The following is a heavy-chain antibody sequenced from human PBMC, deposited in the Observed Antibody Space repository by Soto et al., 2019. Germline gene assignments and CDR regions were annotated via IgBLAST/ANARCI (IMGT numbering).Heavy chain of an antibody. D-gene: IGHD5-12*01. CDR1: GGSISDYY. J-gene: IGHJ5*01. V-gene: IGHV4-59*08. CDR2: IYYSGST. CDR3: AVITDGYRVYWIDS. Sequence: VTLSLTSTVSGGSISDYYCRWIRQPPGKGLEWIGYIYYSGSTNYNPSLKSRVTISVDTSKNQFSLKLSSVTAADTAVYYCAVITDGYRVYWIDSWGQGPLVTVPQ.